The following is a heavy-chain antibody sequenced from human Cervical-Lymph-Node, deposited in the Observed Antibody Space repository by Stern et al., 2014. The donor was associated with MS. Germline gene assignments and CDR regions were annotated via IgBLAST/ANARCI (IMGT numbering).Heavy chain of an antibody. CDR3: ARDSSSPQRSGR. V-gene: IGHV3-53*01. CDR2: STNVGNS. J-gene: IGHJ4*02. CDR1: GFTVSRDY. Sequence: EVQLVESGGGVIQPGGSLRLSCTASGFTVSRDYMTWVRQAPGQGLEWVFLSTNVGNSFYTGFMKGRFTNSKSGSKNPSYLPIASPEAEDPAIYYCARDSSSPQRSGRWGQGTLVTVSS. D-gene: IGHD6-6*01.